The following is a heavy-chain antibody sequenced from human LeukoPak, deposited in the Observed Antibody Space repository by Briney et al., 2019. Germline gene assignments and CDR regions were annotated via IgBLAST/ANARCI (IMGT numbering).Heavy chain of an antibody. CDR2: FNHSGST. V-gene: IGHV4-34*01. CDR1: GGSFSVYY. Sequence: PSETLSLTCAVYGGSFSVYYWSWIRQPPGKGREWIGEFNHSGSTNYNPSLKSRVTISVDTSKNQFSLKLSSVTAADTAVYYCARGGSCYSFLLMCRGWFDPWGQGTLVTVSS. J-gene: IGHJ5*02. CDR3: ARGGSCYSFLLMCRGWFDP. D-gene: IGHD2-15*01.